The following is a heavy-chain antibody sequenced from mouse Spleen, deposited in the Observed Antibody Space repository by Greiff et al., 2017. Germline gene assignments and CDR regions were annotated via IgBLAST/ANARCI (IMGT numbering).Heavy chain of an antibody. CDR2: INPSSGYT. V-gene: IGHV1-4*01. Sequence: VQLQQSGAELARPGASVKMSCKASGYTFTSYTMHWVKQRPGQGLEWIGYINPSSGYTKYNQKFKDKATLTADKSSSTAYMHLSSLTSEDSAVYYCARGYYGSSLDYWGQGTTLTVSS. J-gene: IGHJ2*01. D-gene: IGHD1-1*01. CDR1: GYTFTSYT. CDR3: ARGYYGSSLDY.